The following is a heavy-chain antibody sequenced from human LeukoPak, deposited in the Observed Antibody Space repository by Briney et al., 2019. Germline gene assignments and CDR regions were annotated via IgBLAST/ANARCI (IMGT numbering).Heavy chain of an antibody. CDR3: ARDGEYSSLDY. CDR2: ISYDGSNK. V-gene: IGHV3-30-3*01. J-gene: IGHJ4*02. Sequence: GGSLRLSCAASGFTFSSYAMHWVRQAPGKGLEWVAVISYDGSNKYYADSVKGRFTIFRDNSKNTLYLQMNSLRAEDTAVYYCARDGEYSSLDYWGQGTQVTVSS. CDR1: GFTFSSYA. D-gene: IGHD6-6*01.